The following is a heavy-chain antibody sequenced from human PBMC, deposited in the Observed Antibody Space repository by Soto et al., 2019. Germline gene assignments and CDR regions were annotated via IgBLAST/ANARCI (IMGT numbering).Heavy chain of an antibody. J-gene: IGHJ6*03. V-gene: IGHV3-30*03. CDR3: ASNYYDFWSGYYDYYYLDV. Sequence: ESGGGVVQPGRSLRLSCAASGFTFTTCGMHWVSQAPGKGLEWVALISHDGSNKYYAESVKGRFTISRDNSKNTLNLQMNSLRAEDTAVYYCASNYYDFWSGYYDYYYLDVWGKGTTVTVSS. D-gene: IGHD3-3*01. CDR2: ISHDGSNK. CDR1: GFTFTTCG.